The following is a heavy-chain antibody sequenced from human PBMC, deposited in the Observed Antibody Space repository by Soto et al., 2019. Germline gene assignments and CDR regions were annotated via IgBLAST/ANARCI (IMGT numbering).Heavy chain of an antibody. V-gene: IGHV3-23*01. CDR2: ISGSGGST. J-gene: IGHJ6*03. D-gene: IGHD3-3*01. CDR1: GFTFSSYA. CDR3: AKDPFGVVINYMDV. Sequence: GGSLRLSCAASGFTFSSYAMSWVRQAPGKGLEWVSAISGSGGSTYYAASVKGRFTISRDNSKNTLYLQMISLRAEDTAVYYCAKDPFGVVINYMDVWGKGTTVTVSS.